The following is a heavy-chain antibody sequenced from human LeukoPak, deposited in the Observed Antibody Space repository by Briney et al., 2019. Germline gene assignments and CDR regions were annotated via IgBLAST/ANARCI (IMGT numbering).Heavy chain of an antibody. CDR3: ARGAYSGSYGY. CDR1: GGSISSYY. J-gene: IGHJ4*02. CDR2: IYYSGST. V-gene: IGHV4-59*01. D-gene: IGHD1-26*01. Sequence: PSETLSLTRTGSGGSISSYYWSWIRQPPGKGLEWIGYIYYSGSTNYNPSLKSRVTISVDTSKNQFSLKLSSVTAADTAVYYCARGAYSGSYGYWGQGTLVTVSS.